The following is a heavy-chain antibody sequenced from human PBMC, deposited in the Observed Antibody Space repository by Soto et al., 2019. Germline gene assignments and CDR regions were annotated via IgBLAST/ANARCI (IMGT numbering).Heavy chain of an antibody. V-gene: IGHV3-23*01. CDR3: AKVVGATSPYYYGMDV. CDR2: ISGSGGST. J-gene: IGHJ6*02. Sequence: EVQLLESGGGLVQPGGSLRLSCAASGFTFSSYAMSWVRQAPGKGLEWVSAISGSGGSTYYADSVKGRFTISRDNSTNTLYLQMNSLRAEDTAVYYCAKVVGATSPYYYGMDVWGQGTTVTVSS. CDR1: GFTFSSYA. D-gene: IGHD1-26*01.